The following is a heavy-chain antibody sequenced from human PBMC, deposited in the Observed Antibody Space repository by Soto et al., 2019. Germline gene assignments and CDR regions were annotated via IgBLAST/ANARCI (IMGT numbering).Heavy chain of an antibody. CDR2: IRAYNGNT. V-gene: IGHV1-18*01. Sequence: QVQLVQYGAEVKKPGASVKVSCKASGYTFTSYGISWVRQAPGQGLEWMGWIRAYNGNTKEAQKPQGRVTMNTDTSTSTAYMELRSLRSDDTDVDYCARDLPTMDVWGQGTTVTVSS. CDR1: GYTFTSYG. J-gene: IGHJ6*02. CDR3: ARDLPTMDV.